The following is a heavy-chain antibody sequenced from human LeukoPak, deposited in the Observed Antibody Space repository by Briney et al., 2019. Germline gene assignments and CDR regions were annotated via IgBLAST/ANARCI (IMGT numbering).Heavy chain of an antibody. V-gene: IGHV3-7*01. D-gene: IGHD3-10*01. J-gene: IGHJ6*03. Sequence: GRSLRLSCAASGFTFSSYWMSWVRQAPGKGLEWVVNIKQDGSEKYYVDSVKGRFTISRDNAKNSLYLQMNSLRAEDTAVYYCAREVRYYYYYMDVWGKGTTVTVSS. CDR3: AREVRYYYYYMDV. CDR2: IKQDGSEK. CDR1: GFTFSSYW.